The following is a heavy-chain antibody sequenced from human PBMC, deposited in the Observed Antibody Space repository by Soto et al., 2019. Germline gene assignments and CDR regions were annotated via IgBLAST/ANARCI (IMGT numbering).Heavy chain of an antibody. CDR3: TRHPSYGYPFDY. V-gene: IGHV3-73*01. J-gene: IGHJ4*02. D-gene: IGHD5-18*01. CDR2: IRSKANSYAT. CDR1: GFTFSGSA. Sequence: PGGSLRPSCAASGFTFSGSAMHWVRQASGKGLEWVGRIRSKANSYATAYAASVKGRFTISRDDSKNTAYLQMNSLKTEDTAVYYCTRHPSYGYPFDYWGQGTLVTVSS.